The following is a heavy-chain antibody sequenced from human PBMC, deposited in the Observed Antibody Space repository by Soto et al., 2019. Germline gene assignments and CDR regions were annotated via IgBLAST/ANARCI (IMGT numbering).Heavy chain of an antibody. J-gene: IGHJ6*03. CDR3: ARGDYYYYMDV. Sequence: RTWIRQPPGKGLEWIGYIYYSGSTNYNPSLKSRVTISVDTSKNQFSLKLSSVTAADTAVYYCARGDYYYYMDVWGKGTTVTVSS. V-gene: IGHV4-59*08. CDR2: IYYSGST.